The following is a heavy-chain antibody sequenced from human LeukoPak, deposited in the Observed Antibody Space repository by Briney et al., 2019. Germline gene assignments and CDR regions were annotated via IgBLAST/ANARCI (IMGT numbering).Heavy chain of an antibody. CDR2: VRSSGGRT. CDR1: GVTFSNYA. D-gene: IGHD6-19*01. V-gene: IGHV3-64*05. CDR3: VKDPHSSGRYYFDY. Sequence: PGGTLRLSCSVSGVTFSNYAMRWVRQAPGKGLECVSGVRSSGGRTYYADSVNGRFTTSRDNSKNTMYVQMSTLRVEDTAVYYCVKDPHSSGRYYFDYWGQGTLVTVSS. J-gene: IGHJ4*02.